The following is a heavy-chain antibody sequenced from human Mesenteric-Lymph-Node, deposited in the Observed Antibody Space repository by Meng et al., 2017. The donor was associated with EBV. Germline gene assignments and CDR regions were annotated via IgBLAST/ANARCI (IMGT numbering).Heavy chain of an antibody. J-gene: IGHJ4*02. CDR2: TIPVLGTT. Sequence: GQLVASGAEGKQPGSSVKVSCKASGGIFSSYAISWARQAPGQGLEWMGGTIPVLGTTTYAQSFQGRVAITAADESTTTVYMEVRSLKPEDTAIYFCTSGSGTYSPFAFWGQGTLVTVSS. CDR3: TSGSGTYSPFAF. CDR1: GGIFSSYA. D-gene: IGHD2-21*01. V-gene: IGHV1-69*01.